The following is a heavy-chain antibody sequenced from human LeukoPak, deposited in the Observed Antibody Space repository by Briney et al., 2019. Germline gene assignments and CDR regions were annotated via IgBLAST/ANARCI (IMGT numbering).Heavy chain of an antibody. J-gene: IGHJ4*02. D-gene: IGHD2-15*01. Sequence: ASVKVSCKASGYTLTGYYMHWVRQAPGQGLEWMGWIDPNSGGTNYAQKFQGRVTLTRDTSISTAYMELSRLRSDDTAVYSCARAGYCSGGSCYALDYWGQGTLVTVSS. V-gene: IGHV1-2*02. CDR2: IDPNSGGT. CDR1: GYTLTGYY. CDR3: ARAGYCSGGSCYALDY.